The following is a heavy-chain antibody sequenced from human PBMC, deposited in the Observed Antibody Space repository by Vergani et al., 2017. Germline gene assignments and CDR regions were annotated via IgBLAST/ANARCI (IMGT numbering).Heavy chain of an antibody. D-gene: IGHD2-15*01. CDR3: ARVRGLKARQESQKXYCSGGSCYSYYYYMDV. V-gene: IGHV4-4*07. Sequence: QVQLQESGPGLVKPSETLSLTCTVSGGSISSYYWSWIRQPAGKGLEWIGRIYTSGSTNYNPSLKSRVTMSVDTSKNQFSLKLSSVTAADTAVYYCARVRGLKARQESQKXYCSGGSCYSYYYYMDVWGKGTTVTVSS. J-gene: IGHJ6*03. CDR2: IYTSGST. CDR1: GGSISSYY.